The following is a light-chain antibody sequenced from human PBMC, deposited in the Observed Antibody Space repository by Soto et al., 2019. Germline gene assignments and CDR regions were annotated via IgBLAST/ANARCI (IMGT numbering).Light chain of an antibody. V-gene: IGKV3-20*01. CDR2: DAS. CDR3: YQYDSSPWT. Sequence: EIVMTQSPATLSVSPGEGATLSCRASQSVTSYLAWYQQKPGQSPRLVIYDASSRATGIPDRFSGSGSGTDFTLTISRLEPEDFAVYFCYQYDSSPWTFGQGTKVDI. CDR1: QSVTSY. J-gene: IGKJ1*01.